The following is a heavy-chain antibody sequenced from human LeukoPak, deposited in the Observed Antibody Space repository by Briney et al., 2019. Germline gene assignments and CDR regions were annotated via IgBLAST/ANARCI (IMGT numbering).Heavy chain of an antibody. CDR1: GGSINTHY. V-gene: IGHV4-59*11. CDR2: IFYSGTT. D-gene: IGHD5-18*01. CDR3: ARGTGVVPLAT. Sequence: SETLSLTCTVSGGSINTHYWSWIRQPPGKGLEWIGYIFYSGTTKYDPSLKSRVTISVDRSRSLFSLKVRSVTAADTAVYFCARGTGVVPLATWGQGILVSVSS. J-gene: IGHJ5*02.